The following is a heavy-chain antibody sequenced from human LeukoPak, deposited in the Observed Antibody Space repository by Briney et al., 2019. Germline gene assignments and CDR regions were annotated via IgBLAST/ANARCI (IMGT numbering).Heavy chain of an antibody. CDR3: TTDRYYDNSELQFQH. Sequence: GGSLRLSCTASGFTFGDYAMSWIRQAPGKGLEWVGFIRTKAYGGTTEYAASVKGRFTISRDDSRNTLYLQMDSLKIEDTAVYYCTTDRYYDNSELQFQHWGQGTLVTVSS. CDR1: GFTFGDYA. D-gene: IGHD3-22*01. J-gene: IGHJ1*01. CDR2: IRTKAYGGTT. V-gene: IGHV3-49*03.